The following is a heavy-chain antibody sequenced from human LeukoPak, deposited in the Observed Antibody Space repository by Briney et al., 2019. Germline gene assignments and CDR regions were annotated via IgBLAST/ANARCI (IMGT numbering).Heavy chain of an antibody. Sequence: SETLSLTCAVYGGSFSGYYWSWIRQPPGKGLEWIGEINHSGSTNYNPSLKSRVTISVDTSKNQFSPKLSSVTAADTAVYYCARPLSSSWYDWFDPWGQGTLVTVSS. J-gene: IGHJ5*02. V-gene: IGHV4-34*01. D-gene: IGHD6-13*01. CDR2: INHSGST. CDR1: GGSFSGYY. CDR3: ARPLSSSWYDWFDP.